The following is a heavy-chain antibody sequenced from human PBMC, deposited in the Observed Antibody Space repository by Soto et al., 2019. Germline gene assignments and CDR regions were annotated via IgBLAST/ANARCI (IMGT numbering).Heavy chain of an antibody. CDR3: ARVDIVDRYFDY. J-gene: IGHJ4*02. CDR1: GYTFTSYG. Sequence: ASVKVSCKASGYTFTSYGISWVRQAPGQGLEWMGWISAYNGNTNYAQKLQGRVTMTTDTSTSTAYMELRSLRSDETAVYYCARVDIVDRYFDYWGQGTLVTVSS. D-gene: IGHD5-12*01. CDR2: ISAYNGNT. V-gene: IGHV1-18*01.